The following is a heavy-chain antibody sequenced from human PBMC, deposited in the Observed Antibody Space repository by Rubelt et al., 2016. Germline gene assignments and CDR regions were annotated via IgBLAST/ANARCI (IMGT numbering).Heavy chain of an antibody. CDR1: GGTFRSYA. D-gene: IGHD4-17*01. J-gene: IGHJ4*02. CDR2: VIPILCSA. V-gene: IGHV1-69*01. CDR3: AGAYGGPFDY. Sequence: VQLVQSGAEVKKPGSSVKVSCKASGGTFRSYATSCVRQAPGQGLEWMGGVIPILCSANVAPTFPGCVTITADESTWPAYMELSSLGSEDTAVYYCAGAYGGPFDYWGQGTLVTVSS.